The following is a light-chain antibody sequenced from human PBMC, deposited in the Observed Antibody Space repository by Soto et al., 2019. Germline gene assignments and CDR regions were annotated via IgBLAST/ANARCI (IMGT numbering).Light chain of an antibody. J-gene: IGKJ1*01. CDR2: DAS. CDR3: QQYG. V-gene: IGKV1-33*01. Sequence: DIQMTQSPSSLSASVGDRVTITCQASQDISNYLNWYQQKPGRAPKLLIYDASNLKTGVPSRFSGSGSGTDFTFTISSLQPEDIATYYCQQYGFAQGTRVAIK. CDR1: QDISNY.